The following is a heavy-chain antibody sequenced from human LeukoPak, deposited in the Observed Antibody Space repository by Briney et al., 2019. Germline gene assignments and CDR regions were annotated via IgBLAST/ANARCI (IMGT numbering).Heavy chain of an antibody. CDR1: GVTFSSYA. CDR2: ISGSGGST. Sequence: PGGSLRLSCAASGVTFSSYAMSWVRQAPGKGLEWVSAISGSGGSTYYADSVKSRFTISRDNSKSTLYLQMNSLRAEDTAVYYCAKALALGYSYEYWGQGTLVTVSS. CDR3: AKALALGYSYEY. V-gene: IGHV3-23*01. J-gene: IGHJ4*02. D-gene: IGHD5-18*01.